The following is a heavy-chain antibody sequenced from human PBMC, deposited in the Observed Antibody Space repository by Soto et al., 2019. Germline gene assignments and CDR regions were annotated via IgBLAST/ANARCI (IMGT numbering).Heavy chain of an antibody. J-gene: IGHJ6*02. CDR3: ARGNPFNYAGFDV. CDR1: GYTFSDFD. Sequence: QAHLEQSGAELKKPGASVKVSCKASGYTFSDFDINWLRQASGQGPEWMGWMNAKSGDTFFAQRFQGKFNMTWDTSLSTAYMEVGSLTSDDTAIYYCARGNPFNYAGFDVWGQGTTVAVSS. CDR2: MNAKSGDT. D-gene: IGHD3-16*01. V-gene: IGHV1-8*01.